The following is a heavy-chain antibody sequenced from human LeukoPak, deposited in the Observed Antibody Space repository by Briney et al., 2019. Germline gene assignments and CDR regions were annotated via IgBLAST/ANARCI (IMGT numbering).Heavy chain of an antibody. D-gene: IGHD5-18*01. CDR1: ERTFSSYA. CDR2: IIPIFGTA. CDR3: AKPQGTAMVTVCFDY. Sequence: SVKLFCKASERTFSSYAISRVRQDHGQRLEWMGGIIPIFGTANYAQKFQGRVTITTDESTSTAYMELSSLRSGDTAVYYCAKPQGTAMVTVCFDYWGQGTQVTVSS. V-gene: IGHV1-69*05. J-gene: IGHJ4*02.